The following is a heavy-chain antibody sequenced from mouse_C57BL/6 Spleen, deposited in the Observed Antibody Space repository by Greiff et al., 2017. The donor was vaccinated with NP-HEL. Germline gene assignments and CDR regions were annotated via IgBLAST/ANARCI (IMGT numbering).Heavy chain of an antibody. CDR1: GFTFSDYG. CDR2: ISNLAYSI. CDR3: ARPDHEGAMDY. V-gene: IGHV5-15*01. J-gene: IGHJ4*01. Sequence: EVMLVESGGGLVQPGGSLTLSCAASGFTFSDYGMAWVRQAPRKGPEWVAFISNLAYSIYYADTVTGRFTISRENAQNTLYLEMSRLRAEDTAMYYCARPDHEGAMDYWGQGTSVTVSS.